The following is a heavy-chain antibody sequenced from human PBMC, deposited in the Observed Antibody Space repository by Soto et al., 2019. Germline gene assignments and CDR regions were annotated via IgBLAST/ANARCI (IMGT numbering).Heavy chain of an antibody. D-gene: IGHD3-22*01. J-gene: IGHJ6*02. CDR3: ARGSGVVIPYYYGMDV. Sequence: PSETLSLTCAVSGGSISSSNWWSWVRQPPGKGLEWIGEIYHSGSTNYNPSLKSRVTISVDKSKNQFSLKLSSVTAADTAMYYCARGSGVVIPYYYGMDVWGQGTTVTVSS. CDR2: IYHSGST. V-gene: IGHV4-4*02. CDR1: GGSISSSNW.